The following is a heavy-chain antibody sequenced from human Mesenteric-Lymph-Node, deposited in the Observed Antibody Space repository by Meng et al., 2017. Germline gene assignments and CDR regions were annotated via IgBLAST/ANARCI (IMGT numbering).Heavy chain of an antibody. CDR1: GFTFSKYA. CDR2: ISGSGGST. Sequence: GGSLRLSCAASGFTFSKYAMSWVRQAPGKGLEWVSAISGSGGSTYYADSVKGRFTISRDNSKNTLYLQMNSLRAEDTAVYYCAKMWVGPPRGSTAVAVQSRFLFDYWGQGTLVTVSS. V-gene: IGHV3-23*01. D-gene: IGHD6-19*01. CDR3: AKMWVGPPRGSTAVAVQSRFLFDY. J-gene: IGHJ4*02.